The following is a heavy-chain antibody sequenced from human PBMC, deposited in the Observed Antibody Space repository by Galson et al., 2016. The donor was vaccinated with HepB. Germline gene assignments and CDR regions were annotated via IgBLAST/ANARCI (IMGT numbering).Heavy chain of an antibody. CDR3: AGGLAFSSPANYPIDH. CDR1: GGTFTSYA. V-gene: IGHV1-69*06. D-gene: IGHD3-3*02. Sequence: SVKVSCKASGGTFTSYAISWVRQAPGQGLEWMGGIVVMFATGKDAQKFKGRVTISADKSTSTAYMELSSLRSEDTAMYYCAGGLAFSSPANYPIDHGGQGTLVTVSS. CDR2: IVVMFATG. J-gene: IGHJ4*02.